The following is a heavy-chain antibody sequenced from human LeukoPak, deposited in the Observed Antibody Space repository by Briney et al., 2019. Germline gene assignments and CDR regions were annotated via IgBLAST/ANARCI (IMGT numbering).Heavy chain of an antibody. D-gene: IGHD4-23*01. CDR1: GFTFDDYG. J-gene: IGHJ4*02. V-gene: IGHV3-20*04. Sequence: GGSLRLSCALSGFTFDDYGMSWVRQAPGKGLEWVSGINWNGGSTGYADSVEGRFTISRDNSKNTLYLQMNSLRAEDTAVYYCAKDQYGGNPQYYFDYWGQGTLVTVSS. CDR2: INWNGGST. CDR3: AKDQYGGNPQYYFDY.